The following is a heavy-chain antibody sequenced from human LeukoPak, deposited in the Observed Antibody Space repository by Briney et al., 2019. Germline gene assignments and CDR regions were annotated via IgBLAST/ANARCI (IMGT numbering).Heavy chain of an antibody. CDR1: GGTFSSYA. CDR2: IIPIFGTA. CDR3: ARDVVAAVSNWFDP. D-gene: IGHD6-13*01. J-gene: IGHJ5*02. V-gene: IGHV1-69*05. Sequence: SVKVSCXASGGTFSSYAISWVRQAPGQGLVWMGRIIPIFGTANYAQKFQGRVTITTDESTSTAYMELSSLRSEDTAVYYCARDVVAAVSNWFDPWGQGTLVTVSS.